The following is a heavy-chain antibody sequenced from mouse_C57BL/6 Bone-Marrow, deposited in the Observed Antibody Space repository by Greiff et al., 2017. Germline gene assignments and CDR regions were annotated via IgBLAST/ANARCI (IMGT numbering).Heavy chain of an antibody. V-gene: IGHV1-64*01. Sequence: QVQLKQPGAELVKPGASVKLSCKASGYTFTSYWMHWVKQRPGQGLEWIGMIHPNSGSTNYNEKFKSKATLTVDKSSSTAYMQLSSLTSEDSAVYYCASYDYDVGAWFAYWGQGTLVTVSA. D-gene: IGHD2-4*01. CDR1: GYTFTSYW. J-gene: IGHJ3*01. CDR3: ASYDYDVGAWFAY. CDR2: IHPNSGST.